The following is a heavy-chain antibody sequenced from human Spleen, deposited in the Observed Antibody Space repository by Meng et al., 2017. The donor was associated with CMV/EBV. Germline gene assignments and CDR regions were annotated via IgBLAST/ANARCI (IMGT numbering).Heavy chain of an antibody. CDR1: GGSFSGYY. V-gene: IGHV4-34*01. D-gene: IGHD1-26*01. Sequence: CAVYGGSFSGYYWSWLRQPPGQGPEWIGEVHHSGSTNYNPSLRSRATVSGDTSKSQFSLRLTSVTAADTAVYYCARGLVGRTIPFDIWSQGALVTVSS. J-gene: IGHJ4*02. CDR2: VHHSGST. CDR3: ARGLVGRTIPFDI.